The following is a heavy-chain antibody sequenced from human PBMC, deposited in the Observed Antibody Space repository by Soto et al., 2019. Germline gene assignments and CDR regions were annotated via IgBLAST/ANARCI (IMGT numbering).Heavy chain of an antibody. Sequence: QVQLVQSGAEVKKPGASVKVSCKASGYTFTSYGISWVRQAXXXXXXWMGWISAYNGNTNYAQKLQGSVTMXTDTSTSTAXXXXXXXXXXXXXXYXCARDSLRYFDSLYDYWGQGTLVTVSS. CDR1: GYTFTSYG. V-gene: IGHV1-18*01. CDR2: ISAYNGNT. J-gene: IGHJ4*02. D-gene: IGHD3-9*01. CDR3: ARDSLRYFDSLYDY.